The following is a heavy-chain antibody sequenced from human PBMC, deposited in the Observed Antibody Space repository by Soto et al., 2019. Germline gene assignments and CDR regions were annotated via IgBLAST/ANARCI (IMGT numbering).Heavy chain of an antibody. CDR3: ARDRDYGDYYYYYGMDV. CDR1: GGTFSSYA. D-gene: IGHD4-17*01. J-gene: IGHJ6*02. Sequence: SVKVSCKASGGTFSSYAISWVRQAPGQGLEWMGGIIPIFGTANYAQKFQGRVTITADESTSTAYMELSSLRSEDTAVYYCARDRDYGDYYYYYGMDVWGQGTTVTVSS. V-gene: IGHV1-69*13. CDR2: IIPIFGTA.